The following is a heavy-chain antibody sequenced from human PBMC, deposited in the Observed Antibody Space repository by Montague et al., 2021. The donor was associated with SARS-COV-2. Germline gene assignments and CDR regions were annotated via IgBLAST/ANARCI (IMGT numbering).Heavy chain of an antibody. CDR2: IYYSGST. CDR1: GGSISSYY. CDR3: ARTPGQIAGDAFDI. D-gene: IGHD2-21*01. Sequence: SETLSLTCTVYGGSISSYYWSWIRQPQGKGLEWIGYIYYSGSTKYNPSLKSRVTISVDTSKNQFSLKLSSVTAADTAVYYCARTPGQIAGDAFDIWGQGTMVTVSS. J-gene: IGHJ3*02. V-gene: IGHV4-59*01.